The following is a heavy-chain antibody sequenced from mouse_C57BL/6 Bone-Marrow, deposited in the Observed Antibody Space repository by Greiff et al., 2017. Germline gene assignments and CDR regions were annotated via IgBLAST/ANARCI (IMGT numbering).Heavy chain of an antibody. CDR2: INPSSGYT. V-gene: IGHV1-4*01. J-gene: IGHJ4*01. Sequence: VQLQESGAELARPGASVKMSCKASGYTFTSYTMHWVKQRPGQGLAWIGYINPSSGYTKYNQKFKDKATLTADKSSSTAYMQLSSLTSEDSAVYYCARWDYGSSYNYAMDYWGQGTSVTVSS. D-gene: IGHD1-1*01. CDR1: GYTFTSYT. CDR3: ARWDYGSSYNYAMDY.